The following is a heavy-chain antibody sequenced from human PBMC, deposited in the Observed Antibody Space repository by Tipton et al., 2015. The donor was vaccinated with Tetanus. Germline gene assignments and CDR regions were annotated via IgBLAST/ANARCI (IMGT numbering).Heavy chain of an antibody. CDR2: ISGSSGTI. V-gene: IGHV3-23*01. J-gene: IGHJ4*02. CDR3: ARPPGAYFFEY. CDR1: GFTFSAYP. D-gene: IGHD2-21*01. Sequence: SLRLSCVASGFTFSAYPMTWVRQAPGKGLQWVSSISGSSGTINYADSIQGRFSIFRDNSKNTLYLQMNNLRPEDTAVYYCARPPGAYFFEYWGQGSLVTVSS.